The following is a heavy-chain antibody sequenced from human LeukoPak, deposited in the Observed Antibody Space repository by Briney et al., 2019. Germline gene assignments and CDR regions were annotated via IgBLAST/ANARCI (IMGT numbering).Heavy chain of an antibody. D-gene: IGHD3-22*01. CDR2: ISGSSSDT. Sequence: VGSLRLSCAASGFTFSDYYMTWIRQAPGKGLEWVSYISGSSSDTNYADFVKGRFTISRDNAKNSLYLQMNSLRAEDTAVYYCARVNPISSGFYAYWGQGTPVTVSS. V-gene: IGHV3-11*06. CDR3: ARVNPISSGFYAY. CDR1: GFTFSDYY. J-gene: IGHJ4*02.